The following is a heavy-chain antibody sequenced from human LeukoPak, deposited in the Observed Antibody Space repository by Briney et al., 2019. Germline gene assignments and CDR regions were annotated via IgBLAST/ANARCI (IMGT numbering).Heavy chain of an antibody. J-gene: IGHJ4*02. Sequence: ASVKVSCKASGYTFTNYDINWVRQATGQGLEWMGWMNPNSGNTNYAQKFQGRVTMTRNTSISTAYMELSSLRSEDTAVYYCAREYRHQPDWGQGTLVTVSS. V-gene: IGHV1-8*01. CDR2: MNPNSGNT. CDR1: GYTFTNYD. D-gene: IGHD5-12*01. CDR3: AREYRHQPD.